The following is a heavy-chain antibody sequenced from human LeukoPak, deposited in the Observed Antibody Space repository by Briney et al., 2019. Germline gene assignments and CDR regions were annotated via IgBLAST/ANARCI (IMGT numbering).Heavy chain of an antibody. D-gene: IGHD2-2*01. V-gene: IGHV3-64D*06. J-gene: IGHJ1*01. CDR2: ISSIGGST. CDR1: GFTFSIYA. Sequence: PGGSLRLSCSVSGFTFSIYAMHWVRQAPGKGLEYVSAISSIGGSTYYADSVKGRFTISRDNSKNTLYLQMSSLRAEDTAVYYCVKGGIYCSSTSCYAGTAEYFQHWGQGTLSPSPQ. CDR3: VKGGIYCSSTSCYAGTAEYFQH.